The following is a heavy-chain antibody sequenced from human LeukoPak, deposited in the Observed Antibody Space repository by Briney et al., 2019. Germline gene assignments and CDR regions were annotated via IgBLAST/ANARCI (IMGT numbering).Heavy chain of an antibody. CDR1: GYTFTGYY. CDR3: VRATPLSRDTVTTSLDY. D-gene: IGHD4-11*01. Sequence: ASVKVSCKASGYTFTGYYMHWVRQAPGQGLEWMGWINPNSGGTNYAQKFQGWVTMTRDTSISTAYMELSRLRSDDTAVYYCVRATPLSRDTVTTSLDYWGQGTLVTVSS. J-gene: IGHJ4*02. V-gene: IGHV1-2*04. CDR2: INPNSGGT.